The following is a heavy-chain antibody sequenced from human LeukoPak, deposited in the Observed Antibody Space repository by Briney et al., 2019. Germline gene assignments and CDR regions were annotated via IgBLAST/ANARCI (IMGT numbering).Heavy chain of an antibody. V-gene: IGHV3-48*01. CDR1: GFTFSAHT. CDR2: IGSTSITI. Sequence: GGSLTLSCAASGFTFSAHTMNWVRLAPGKGLEWVSYIGSTSITIYYAQSVEGRFTISRDNGKNSLYLQMSSLTVEDTAVYYCARGPLYDITGSYGLWGPGTLVTVSS. D-gene: IGHD3-22*01. CDR3: ARGPLYDITGSYGL. J-gene: IGHJ4*02.